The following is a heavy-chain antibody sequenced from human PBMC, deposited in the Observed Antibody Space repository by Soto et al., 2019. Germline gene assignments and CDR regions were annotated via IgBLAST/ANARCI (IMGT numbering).Heavy chain of an antibody. CDR1: GCTFSSYA. CDR2: IIPIFGTA. D-gene: IGHD3-10*01. Sequence: SVKVSCKASGCTFSSYAISWVRQAPGQGLEWMGGIIPIFGTANYAQKFQGRVTITADESTSTAYMELSSLRSEDTAVYYCARDRLWSSRRSYYYYGMDVWGQGTTVTVSS. CDR3: ARDRLWSSRRSYYYYGMDV. J-gene: IGHJ6*02. V-gene: IGHV1-69*13.